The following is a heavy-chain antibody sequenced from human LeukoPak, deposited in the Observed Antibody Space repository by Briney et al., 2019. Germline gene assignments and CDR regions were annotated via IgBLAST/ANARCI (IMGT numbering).Heavy chain of an antibody. D-gene: IGHD6-19*01. CDR3: AKDLYSSGRLGYFDY. Sequence: PGGSLRLSCAASGFTFSSYAMSWVRQAPGKGLEWVSAISGSGGSTYYADSVKGRFTISRDNSKNTLYLQMNSLRAEDTAVYYCAKDLYSSGRLGYFDYWGQGTLVTVSS. J-gene: IGHJ4*02. CDR2: ISGSGGST. V-gene: IGHV3-23*01. CDR1: GFTFSSYA.